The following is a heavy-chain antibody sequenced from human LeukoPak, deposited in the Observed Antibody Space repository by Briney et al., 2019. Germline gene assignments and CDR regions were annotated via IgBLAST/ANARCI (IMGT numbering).Heavy chain of an antibody. V-gene: IGHV4-30-4*01. CDR2: IYYSGST. Sequence: DYYXSWLRQPXGRXLEWLGYIYYSGSTYYNPSLKSRVTISVDTSKNQFSLKLSSVTAADTAVYYCARGAPDYGDYYYYYGMDVWGQGTTVTVSS. CDR3: ARGAPDYGDYYYYYGMDV. D-gene: IGHD4-17*01. J-gene: IGHJ6*02. CDR1: DYY.